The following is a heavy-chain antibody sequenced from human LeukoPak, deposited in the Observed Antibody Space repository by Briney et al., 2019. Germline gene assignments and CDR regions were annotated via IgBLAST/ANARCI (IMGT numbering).Heavy chain of an antibody. CDR3: ARDLRDYSNYAYGWFDP. D-gene: IGHD4-11*01. J-gene: IGHJ5*02. CDR1: GYTFTSYG. Sequence: ASVKVSCKASGYTFTSYGISWVRQAPGQGLEWMGWISAYNGNTNYAQKLQGRVTMTTDTSTSTAYMELRSLRSDDTAVYYCARDLRDYSNYAYGWFDPWGQGTLVTVSS. CDR2: ISAYNGNT. V-gene: IGHV1-18*01.